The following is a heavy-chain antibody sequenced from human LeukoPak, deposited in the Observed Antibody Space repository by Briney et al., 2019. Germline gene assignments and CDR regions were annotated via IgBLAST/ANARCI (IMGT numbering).Heavy chain of an antibody. CDR2: IGTAGDT. D-gene: IGHD3-22*01. CDR1: GFTFSSYA. Sequence: TGGSLRLSCAASGFTFSSYAMHWVRQATGKGLEWVSAIGTAGDTYYPDSVRGRFTISRDNAKNSLYLQMNSLRDEDTAVYYCARDGGSSGYYAAFDIWGQGTMVTVSS. V-gene: IGHV3-13*04. J-gene: IGHJ3*02. CDR3: ARDGGSSGYYAAFDI.